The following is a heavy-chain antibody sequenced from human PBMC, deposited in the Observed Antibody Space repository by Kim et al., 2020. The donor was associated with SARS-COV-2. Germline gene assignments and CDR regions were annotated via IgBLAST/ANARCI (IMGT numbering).Heavy chain of an antibody. CDR1: GFTFSNYA. Sequence: GGSLRLSCAASGFTFSNYALHWVRQAPGKGLEWVAVISYDGSNKYYADSVQGRFTISRDNYKDTHYLHMNSLSIDNAALYYCATALAQWLASRYFYGMDVWGQGTTVTVSS. CDR2: ISYDGSNK. CDR3: ATALAQWLASRYFYGMDV. J-gene: IGHJ6*02. D-gene: IGHD6-19*01. V-gene: IGHV3-30*04.